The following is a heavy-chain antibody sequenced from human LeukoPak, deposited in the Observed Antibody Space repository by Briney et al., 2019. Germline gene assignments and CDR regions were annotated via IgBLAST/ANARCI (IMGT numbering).Heavy chain of an antibody. Sequence: SETLSLTCTVSGGSISSSSYYWGWIRQPPGKGLEWIGSIYYSGSTYYNPSLKSRVTISVDTSKNQFSLKLSPVTAADTAVYYCARGPYPDPWGQGTLVTVSS. V-gene: IGHV4-39*07. CDR3: ARGPYPDP. J-gene: IGHJ5*02. CDR2: IYYSGST. CDR1: GGSISSSSYY.